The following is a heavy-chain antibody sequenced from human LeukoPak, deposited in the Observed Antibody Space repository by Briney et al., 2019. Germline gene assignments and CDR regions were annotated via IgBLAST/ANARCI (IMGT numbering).Heavy chain of an antibody. CDR2: ISPSGGST. CDR3: ARDNSVRDEAWWFNP. V-gene: IGHV1-46*01. D-gene: IGHD5-24*01. CDR1: VGTFSSYA. J-gene: IGHJ5*02. Sequence: ASVKVSCKASVGTFSSYAISWVRQAPGQGPEWRGVISPSGGSTTYAQKFQGRVTLTRDMSTSTDYLELSSLRSEDTAVYYCARDNSVRDEAWWFNPWGQGTLVTVSS.